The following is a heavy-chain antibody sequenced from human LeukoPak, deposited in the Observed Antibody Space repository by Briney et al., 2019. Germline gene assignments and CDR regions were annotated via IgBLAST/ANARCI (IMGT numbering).Heavy chain of an antibody. Sequence: SETLSLTCTVSGGSISSYYWNWIRQPPGKGLEWIGYIYYSGSTNYNPSLKSRVTISVDTSKNQFSLKLSSVTAADTAVYYCAGYIAVAAEFPDAFDIWGRGTMVTVSS. CDR3: AGYIAVAAEFPDAFDI. CDR2: IYYSGST. CDR1: GGSISSYY. J-gene: IGHJ3*02. D-gene: IGHD6-19*01. V-gene: IGHV4-59*01.